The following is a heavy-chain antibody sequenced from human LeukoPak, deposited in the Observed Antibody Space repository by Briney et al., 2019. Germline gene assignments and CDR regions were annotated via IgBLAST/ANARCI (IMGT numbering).Heavy chain of an antibody. V-gene: IGHV1-18*01. Sequence: ASVKVSCKASGYTFTSYGISWVRQAPGQGLEWMGWISAYNGNTNYAQKLQGRVTMTTDTSTSTAYMKLRSLRSDDTAVYYCARGDSSSWYGGSYYMDVWGKGTTVTVSS. CDR3: ARGDSSSWYGGSYYMDV. CDR2: ISAYNGNT. CDR1: GYTFTSYG. D-gene: IGHD6-13*01. J-gene: IGHJ6*03.